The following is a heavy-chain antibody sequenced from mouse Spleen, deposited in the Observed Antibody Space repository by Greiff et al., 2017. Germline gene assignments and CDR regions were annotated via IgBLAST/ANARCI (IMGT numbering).Heavy chain of an antibody. J-gene: IGHJ4*01. CDR2: IWSDGST. V-gene: IGHV2-6*02. Sequence: VQLKETGPGLVAPSQSLSITCTVSGFSLTSYGVHWVRQPPGKGLEWLVVIWSDGSTNYNSALKSRLSISKDNSKSQVFLKMNSLQTDDTAMYYCARKLGGDYYAMDYWGQGTSVTVSS. D-gene: IGHD4-1*01. CDR3: ARKLGGDYYAMDY. CDR1: GFSLTSYG.